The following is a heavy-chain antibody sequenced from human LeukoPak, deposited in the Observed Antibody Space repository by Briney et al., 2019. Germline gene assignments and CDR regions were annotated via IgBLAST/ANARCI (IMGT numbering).Heavy chain of an antibody. V-gene: IGHV1-3*01. CDR1: GYTFTNYA. Sequence: ASVKVPFKASGYTFTNYAIHWVRQAPGQRPEWMGWINAGNGNTKYSQKFQGRVIITRDTSATTAYMELSSLRSEDTAVYYCARAGRPYYYGMDVWGQGTTVTVSS. J-gene: IGHJ6*02. D-gene: IGHD1-26*01. CDR3: ARAGRPYYYGMDV. CDR2: INAGNGNT.